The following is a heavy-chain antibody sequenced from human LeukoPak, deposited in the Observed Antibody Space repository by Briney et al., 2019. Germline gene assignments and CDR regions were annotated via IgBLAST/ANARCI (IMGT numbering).Heavy chain of an antibody. CDR2: ISYDGSNK. D-gene: IGHD3-3*01. CDR1: GFTFSSYA. Sequence: GGSLRLSWAASGFTFSSYAMHWVRQAPGKGLEWVAVISYDGSNKYYADSVKGRFTISRDNSKNTLYLQMNSLRAEDTAVYYCANLGTIFGVEERRADYWGQGTLVTVSS. J-gene: IGHJ4*02. CDR3: ANLGTIFGVEERRADY. V-gene: IGHV3-30*04.